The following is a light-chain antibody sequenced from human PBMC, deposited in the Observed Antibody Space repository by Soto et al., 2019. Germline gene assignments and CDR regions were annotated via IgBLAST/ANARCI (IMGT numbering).Light chain of an antibody. CDR2: AAS. Sequence: DIQMTQSPSSLSASVGDRVTITCRASQGISNYLAWYQQKPGKVPKLLIYAASTLQSGVPSRFSGSGSGTDLTLTISSLQPEDVATYYWQTYNSALSLTFGGGTKVEIK. CDR1: QGISNY. V-gene: IGKV1-27*01. J-gene: IGKJ4*01. CDR3: QTYNSALSLT.